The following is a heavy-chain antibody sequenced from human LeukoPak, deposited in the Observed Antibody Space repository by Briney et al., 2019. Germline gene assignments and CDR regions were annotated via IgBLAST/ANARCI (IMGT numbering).Heavy chain of an antibody. D-gene: IGHD3-3*01. CDR1: GYTFTSYG. CDR2: ISAYNGNT. V-gene: IGHV1-18*01. CDR3: ARSYDFWSGYSLIYFDY. J-gene: IGHJ4*02. Sequence: ASVKVSCKASGYTFTSYGVSWVRQAPGQGLEWMGWISAYNGNTNYAQKLQGRVTMTTDTSTSTAYMELRSLRSDDTAVYYCARSYDFWSGYSLIYFDYWAREPWSPSPQ.